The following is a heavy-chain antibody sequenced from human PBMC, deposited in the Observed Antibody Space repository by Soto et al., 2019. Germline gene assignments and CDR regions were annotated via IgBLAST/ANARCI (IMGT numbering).Heavy chain of an antibody. J-gene: IGHJ5*02. CDR3: ARDTPEYYDFWSGANWFDP. CDR2: IYYSGST. V-gene: IGHV4-31*03. CDR1: GGSISSGGYY. Sequence: SETLSLTCTVSGGSISSGGYYWSWIRQHPGKGLEWIGYIYYSGSTYYNPSLKSRVTISVDTSKNQFSLKLSSVTAADTAVYYCARDTPEYYDFWSGANWFDPWGQGTLVTVSS. D-gene: IGHD3-3*01.